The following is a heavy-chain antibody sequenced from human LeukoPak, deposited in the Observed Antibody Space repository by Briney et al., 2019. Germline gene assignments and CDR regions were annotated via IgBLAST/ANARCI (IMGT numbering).Heavy chain of an antibody. D-gene: IGHD3-22*01. J-gene: IGHJ4*02. CDR1: GGFISSSSYY. V-gene: IGHV4-39*01. CDR3: ARLRPHYYDSSGYHFSY. CDR2: IYYSGST. Sequence: SETLSLTCTVSGGFISSSSYYWGWIRQPPGKGLEWIGSIYYSGSTYCNPSLKSRVTISVDTSKNQFSLKLSSVTAADTAVYYCARLRPHYYDSSGYHFSYWGQGTLVTVSS.